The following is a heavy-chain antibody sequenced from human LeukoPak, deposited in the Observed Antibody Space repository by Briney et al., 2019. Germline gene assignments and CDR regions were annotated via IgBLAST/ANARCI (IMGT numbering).Heavy chain of an antibody. CDR3: ASSRLLSY. D-gene: IGHD3-3*01. Sequence: SETLSLTCTVSGGSISSSTYYWGWLRQPPGKGLEWIGSIYYSGSTYYNPSLKSRVTISLDTSKNQFSLKLSSVTAADTAVYYCASSRLLSYWGQGTLVTVSS. CDR2: IYYSGST. CDR1: GGSISSSTYY. J-gene: IGHJ4*02. V-gene: IGHV4-39*07.